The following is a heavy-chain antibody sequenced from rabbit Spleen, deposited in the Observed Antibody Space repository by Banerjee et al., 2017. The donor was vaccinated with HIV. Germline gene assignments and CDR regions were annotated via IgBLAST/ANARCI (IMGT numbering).Heavy chain of an antibody. CDR2: IAGSTSTFT. CDR3: ARDAFISFSSYYFNL. V-gene: IGHV1S45*01. Sequence: QQQLVESGGDLVQPGGSLTLTCTASGFSFSSSDVMCWVRQAPGKGLEWVSGIAGSTSTFTYSSTSSKNRLTSSKTSSSTMTLLRTTLTAADTTAYFFARDAFISFSSYYFNLWGPGTLVTVS. J-gene: IGHJ4*02. CDR1: GFSFSSSDV. D-gene: IGHD6-1*01.